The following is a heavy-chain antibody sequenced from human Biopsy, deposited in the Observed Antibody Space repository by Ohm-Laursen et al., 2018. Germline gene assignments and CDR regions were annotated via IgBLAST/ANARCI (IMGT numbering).Heavy chain of an antibody. CDR1: GYTFTDYF. V-gene: IGHV1-69*06. J-gene: IGHJ5*02. CDR3: ARSFGVVINFEHNWFDP. CDR2: INPMFGTA. Sequence: GASVKVSCKTSGYTFTDYFVHWVRQAPGQGLEWMGGINPMFGTAKYAQRFQGRVTITADKSTSTADMELSSLRSDDTAVYYCARSFGVVINFEHNWFDPWGQGTLVTVSS. D-gene: IGHD3-3*01.